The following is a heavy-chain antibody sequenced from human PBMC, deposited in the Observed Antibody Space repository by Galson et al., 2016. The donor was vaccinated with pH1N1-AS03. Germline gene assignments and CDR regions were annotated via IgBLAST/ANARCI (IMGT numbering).Heavy chain of an antibody. J-gene: IGHJ5*02. CDR1: GDSISSGDYS. CDR2: IYESGRT. V-gene: IGHV4-30-2*01. Sequence: TLSLTCVVSGDSISSGDYSWSWIRQTPGKGLESIGYIYESGRTYFGPSLKSRVTISIDRSKNQFSLELKSVTAADTAVYYCARDRTYCSGGSCYADGYDPWGQGILVTVSS. D-gene: IGHD2-15*01. CDR3: ARDRTYCSGGSCYADGYDP.